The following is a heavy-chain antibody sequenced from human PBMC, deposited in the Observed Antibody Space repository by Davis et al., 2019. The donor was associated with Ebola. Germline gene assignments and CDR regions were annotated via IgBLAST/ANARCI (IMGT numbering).Heavy chain of an antibody. CDR1: GGSISSGTYY. V-gene: IGHV4-39*07. D-gene: IGHD6-6*01. Sequence: SETLSLTCSVSGGSISSGTYYWGWVRQPPGKGLEWIGSIYSNGRTYSSSSLEGRVTILLDTSKNQFSLKLRSVTAADTAVYFCARLSGLFSSSSGALYFDLWGRGTLVSVSS. J-gene: IGHJ2*01. CDR3: ARLSGLFSSSSGALYFDL. CDR2: IYSNGRT.